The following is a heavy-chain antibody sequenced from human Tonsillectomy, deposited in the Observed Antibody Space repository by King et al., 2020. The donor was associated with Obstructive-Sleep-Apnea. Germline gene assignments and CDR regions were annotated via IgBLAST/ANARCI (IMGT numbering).Heavy chain of an antibody. CDR1: GYIFSDYC. CDR3: ARVTRTGWQYDAFDI. D-gene: IGHD3/OR15-3a*01. V-gene: IGHV1-2*02. Sequence: MQLVQSGAEVKKPGASVKVSCKASGYIFSDYCMHWVRQAPGQGLEWMGWINPNNGGTHYEGKFQGRVTMTRDTSISTAYMELTSLSSDDTAVYYCARVTRTGWQYDAFDIWGQGTLLLVSS. J-gene: IGHJ3*02. CDR2: INPNNGGT.